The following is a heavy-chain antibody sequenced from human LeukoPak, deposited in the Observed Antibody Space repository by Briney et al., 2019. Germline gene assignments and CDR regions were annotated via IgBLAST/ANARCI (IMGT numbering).Heavy chain of an antibody. J-gene: IGHJ4*02. CDR1: GFTFSSYG. D-gene: IGHD3-10*01. CDR2: IRYDGSNK. CDR3: AKDRTVLLWFGELFQGDYFDY. V-gene: IGHV3-30*02. Sequence: GRSLRLSCAASGFTFSSYGMHWVRQAPGKGLEWVAFIRYDGSNKYYADSVKGRFTISRDNSKNTLYLQMNSLRAEDTAVYYCAKDRTVLLWFGELFQGDYFDYWGQGTLVTVSS.